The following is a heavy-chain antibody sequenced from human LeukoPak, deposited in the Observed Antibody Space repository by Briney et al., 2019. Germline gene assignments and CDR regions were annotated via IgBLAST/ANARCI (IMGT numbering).Heavy chain of an antibody. CDR1: GFTFSSYS. D-gene: IGHD2-2*03. V-gene: IGHV3-48*01. CDR2: ISSSSSTI. Sequence: HSGGSLRLSCAASGFTFSSYSMNWVRQAPGKGLEWVSYISSSSSTIYYADSVKGRFTISRDNSKNTLYLQMNSLRAEDTAVYYCAKDPGYCRSTSCCGPWGQGTLVTVSS. CDR3: AKDPGYCRSTSCCGP. J-gene: IGHJ5*02.